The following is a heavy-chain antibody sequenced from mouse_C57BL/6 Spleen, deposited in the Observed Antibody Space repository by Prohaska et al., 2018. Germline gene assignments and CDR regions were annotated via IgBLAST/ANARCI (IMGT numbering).Heavy chain of an antibody. V-gene: IGHV1-75*01. Sequence: QVQLQQSGPELVKPGASVKISCKASGYTFTDYYINWVKQRPGQGLEWIGWIFPGSGSTYYNEKFKGKATLTVDKSSRTAYMLSSRLTSEDSAGYCCARSGDYAYAMDYWGQGPSVTVAS. D-gene: IGHD2-4*01. J-gene: IGHJ4*01. CDR2: IFPGSGST. CDR3: ARSGDYAYAMDY. CDR1: GYTFTDYY.